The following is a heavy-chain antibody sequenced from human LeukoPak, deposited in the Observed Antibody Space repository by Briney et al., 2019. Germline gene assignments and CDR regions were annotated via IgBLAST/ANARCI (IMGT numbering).Heavy chain of an antibody. CDR1: GGTFSSYA. CDR2: IIPIFGTA. Sequence: SVKVSCKASGGTFSSYAISWVRQAPGQGLEWVGGIIPIFGTANYAQKFQGRVTITADKSTSTAYMELSSLRSEDTAVYYCARTILWFGELLTEDWYFDLWGRGTLVTVSS. V-gene: IGHV1-69*06. J-gene: IGHJ2*01. D-gene: IGHD3-10*01. CDR3: ARTILWFGELLTEDWYFDL.